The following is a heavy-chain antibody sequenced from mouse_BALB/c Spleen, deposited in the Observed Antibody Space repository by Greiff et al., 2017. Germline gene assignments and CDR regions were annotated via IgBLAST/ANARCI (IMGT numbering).Heavy chain of an antibody. CDR2: ISYSGST. CDR1: GYSITSDYA. CDR3: ALYDYPYYAMDY. V-gene: IGHV3-2*02. D-gene: IGHD2-4*01. J-gene: IGHJ4*01. Sequence: EVKLQQSGPGLVKPSQSLSLTCTVTGYSITSDYAWNWIRQFPGNKLEWMGYISYSGSTSYNPSLKSRISITRDTSKNQFFLQLNSVTTEDTATYYCALYDYPYYAMDYWGQGTSVTVSS.